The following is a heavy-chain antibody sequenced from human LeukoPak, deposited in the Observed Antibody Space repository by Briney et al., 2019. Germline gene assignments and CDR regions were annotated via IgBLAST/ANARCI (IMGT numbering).Heavy chain of an antibody. V-gene: IGHV3-21*01. Sequence: GGSLRLSCTASGFTFSSYEMNWVRQAPGKGLEWVSSISSGGSYTYYADSVKGRFTISRDNAKNSLYLQMNSLRAEDTAVYYCATSLQVVVDYWGQGTLVTVSS. CDR2: ISSGGSYT. J-gene: IGHJ4*02. CDR3: ATSLQVVVDY. D-gene: IGHD6-6*01. CDR1: GFTFSSYE.